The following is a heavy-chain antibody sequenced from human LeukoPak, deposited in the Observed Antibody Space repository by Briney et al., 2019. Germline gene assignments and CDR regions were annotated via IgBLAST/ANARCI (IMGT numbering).Heavy chain of an antibody. CDR2: IKEDGSKK. V-gene: IGHV3-7*03. Sequence: GGSLRLSCAASGFTFSRYWMTWVRQAPGKGLEWVANIKEDGSKKNYVDSVKGRFTISRDNSKNTLYLQMNSLRAEDTAVYYCAKGPDYYDSSGYYYYWGQGTLVTVSS. CDR3: AKGPDYYDSSGYYYY. CDR1: GFTFSRYW. D-gene: IGHD3-22*01. J-gene: IGHJ4*02.